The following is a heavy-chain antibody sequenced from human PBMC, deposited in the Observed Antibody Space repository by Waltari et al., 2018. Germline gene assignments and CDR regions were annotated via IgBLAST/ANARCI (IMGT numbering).Heavy chain of an antibody. J-gene: IGHJ4*02. CDR3: ARGNTASLDY. V-gene: IGHV3-53*01. Sequence: HLVESGGGLIQPGGSLRLSCAASGFTVTNYDMSWVRQAQGRGLECVLVCYSSVTTNDADSVKGRFTISRDTFRNTLYLQMDNLRPDDTAVYYCARGNTASLDYWGQGTLVTVSS. CDR2: CYSSVTT. D-gene: IGHD2-21*02. CDR1: GFTVTNYD.